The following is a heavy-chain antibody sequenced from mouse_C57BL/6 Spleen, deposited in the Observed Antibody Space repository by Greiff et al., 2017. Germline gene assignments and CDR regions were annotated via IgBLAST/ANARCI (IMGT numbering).Heavy chain of an antibody. V-gene: IGHV1-54*01. CDR1: GYAFTNYL. Sequence: QVQLQQSGAELVRPGTSVKVSCKASGYAFTNYLIEWVKQRPGQGLEWIGVINPGSGGTNYTEKFKGKATLTADKSSSTAYMQLSSLTSEDSAVYFCARRGGRAFDYWGQGTTLTVSS. CDR2: INPGSGGT. D-gene: IGHD3-3*01. CDR3: ARRGGRAFDY. J-gene: IGHJ2*01.